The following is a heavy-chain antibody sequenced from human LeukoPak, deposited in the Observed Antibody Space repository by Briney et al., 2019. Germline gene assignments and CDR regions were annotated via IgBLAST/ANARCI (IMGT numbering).Heavy chain of an antibody. D-gene: IGHD6-13*01. CDR1: GFTFDDYA. CDR2: ISWNSGSI. CDR3: AKDMVGSSWAYGMDV. J-gene: IGHJ6*02. Sequence: GRSLRLSCAASGFTFDDYAMHWVRQAPGKGLEWVSGISWNSGSIGYADSVKGRFTISRDNAKNSLYLQMNSLRAEDTALYYCAKDMVGSSWAYGMDVWGQGTTVTVSS. V-gene: IGHV3-9*01.